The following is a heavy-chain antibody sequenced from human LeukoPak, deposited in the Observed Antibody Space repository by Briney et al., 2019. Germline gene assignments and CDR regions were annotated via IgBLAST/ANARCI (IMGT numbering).Heavy chain of an antibody. V-gene: IGHV1-69*05. CDR1: GGTFSSYA. J-gene: IGHJ4*02. D-gene: IGHD2-15*01. Sequence: AASVKVSCKASGGTFSSYAISWVRQAPGQGLEWMGRIIPIFGTANYAQKFQGRVTITTDESTSTAYMELSSLRSEDTAVYYCARGRSGLDDYWGQGTLVTVSS. CDR3: ARGRSGLDDY. CDR2: IIPIFGTA.